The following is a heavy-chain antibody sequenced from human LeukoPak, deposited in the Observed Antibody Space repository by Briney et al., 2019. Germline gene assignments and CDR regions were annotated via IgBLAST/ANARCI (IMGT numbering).Heavy chain of an antibody. Sequence: PGGSLRLSCAASGFSFSSYVMSWVRQAPGKGLEWVSAVSGSGGSTYSADSVKGRFTISRDNSKNMVYLQTSSLRAEDTAVYYCVTDLVIKGYFDYWGQGALVTVSS. J-gene: IGHJ4*02. CDR2: VSGSGGST. V-gene: IGHV3-23*01. CDR3: VTDLVIKGYFDY. CDR1: GFSFSSYV. D-gene: IGHD2-21*01.